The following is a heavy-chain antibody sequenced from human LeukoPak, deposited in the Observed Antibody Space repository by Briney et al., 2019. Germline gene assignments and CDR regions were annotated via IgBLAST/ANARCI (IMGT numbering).Heavy chain of an antibody. CDR3: ARRRDVGGSGSLNAFDT. J-gene: IGHJ3*02. CDR1: GYSFTSYW. D-gene: IGHD3-10*01. Sequence: GESLKVSCKGSGYSFTSYWIGWVRQMPGKGLEWMGIIYPGDSDTRYSPSFQGQVTISADKSISTAYLQWSSLKASDTAMYYCARRRDVGGSGSLNAFDTWGQGTMVTVSS. V-gene: IGHV5-51*01. CDR2: IYPGDSDT.